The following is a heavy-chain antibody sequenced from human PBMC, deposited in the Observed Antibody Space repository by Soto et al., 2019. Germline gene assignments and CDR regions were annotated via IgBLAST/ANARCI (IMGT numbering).Heavy chain of an antibody. J-gene: IGHJ6*02. CDR1: GFTFSSYD. CDR3: VRDPAGHGMDV. CDR2: IGKGGDT. Sequence: EVQLVESGGALVQPGGSLRLSCAASGFTFSSYDMQWVRQVTGKGLEWVSSIGKGGDTYYADSVKGRFTISRENAKNSLYPPMSSLRVGDTAVYFCVRDPAGHGMDVWGQGTTVTVSS. D-gene: IGHD3-10*01. V-gene: IGHV3-13*01.